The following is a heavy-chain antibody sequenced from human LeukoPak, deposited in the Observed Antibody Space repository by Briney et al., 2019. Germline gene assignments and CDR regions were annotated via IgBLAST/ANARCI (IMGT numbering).Heavy chain of an antibody. CDR2: IYSGGST. J-gene: IGHJ4*02. CDR3: ARARDGYNFGIPSYYFDY. CDR1: GFTVSNNY. V-gene: IGHV3-66*01. D-gene: IGHD5-24*01. Sequence: GGSLRLSCSASGFTVSNNYMSWVRQAPGKGLEWVSVIYSGGSTYYADSVKGRFTISRDKSKNTLYLQMNSLRAEDTAVYYCARARDGYNFGIPSYYFDYWGQGTLVTVSS.